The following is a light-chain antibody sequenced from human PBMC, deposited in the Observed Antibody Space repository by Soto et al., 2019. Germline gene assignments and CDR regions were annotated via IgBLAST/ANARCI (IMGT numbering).Light chain of an antibody. CDR3: GTWDSSLSAVV. V-gene: IGLV1-51*01. CDR2: DNN. Sequence: QSVLTQPPSMSAAPGQRVTISCSGSSYNIANNYVSWYQQFPGTAPKLLIYDNNKPSSEIPDRFSGSKSGTSATLGITGLQTGEEADYFCGTWDSSLSAVVFGGGTKVTVL. J-gene: IGLJ3*02. CDR1: SYNIANNY.